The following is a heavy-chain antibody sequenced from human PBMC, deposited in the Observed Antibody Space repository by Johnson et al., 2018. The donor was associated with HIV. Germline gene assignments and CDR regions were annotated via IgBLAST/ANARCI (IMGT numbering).Heavy chain of an antibody. CDR1: GFTFSSYG. D-gene: IGHD6-13*01. Sequence: QVQLVESGGGLIQPGGSLRLSCAASGFTFSSYGMHWVRQAPGKGLEWVAFRRYDGRNKYYVDSVKGRFTISRDNSKNTLYLQMNSLRAEDTAVYYCARAYSSGWYRDDGFDIWGQGTMVTVSS. V-gene: IGHV3-30*02. CDR2: RRYDGRNK. J-gene: IGHJ3*02. CDR3: ARAYSSGWYRDDGFDI.